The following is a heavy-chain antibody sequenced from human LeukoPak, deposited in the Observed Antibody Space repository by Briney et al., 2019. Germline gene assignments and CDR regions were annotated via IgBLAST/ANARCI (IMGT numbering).Heavy chain of an antibody. CDR2: INHSGRT. V-gene: IGHV4-34*01. D-gene: IGHD3-3*01. CDR3: AGTHNFWSGSYTPRTFDY. CDR1: GGSFSGYY. J-gene: IGHJ4*02. Sequence: PSETLSLTCAVYGGSFSGYYWSWIRQPPGKGLEWIGEINHSGRTDYNPSLKSRVTVSVDTSKNQFSLKLSSVTAADTAVYCCAGTHNFWSGSYTPRTFDYWGQGTLVTVSS.